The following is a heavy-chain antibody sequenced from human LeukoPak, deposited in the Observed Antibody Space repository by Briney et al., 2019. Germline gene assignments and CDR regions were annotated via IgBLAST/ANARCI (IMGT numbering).Heavy chain of an antibody. CDR3: MTTPPSALHYYYYYMDV. V-gene: IGHV3-23*01. CDR2: ISGSGGST. Sequence: SGGSLRLSCAASGFTFSSYAMSWVRQAPGKGLEWVSAISGSGGSTYYADSVKGRFTISRDNSKNTLYLQMNSLRAEDTAVYYCMTTPPSALHYYYYYMDVWGKGTTVTVSS. CDR1: GFTFSSYA. J-gene: IGHJ6*03. D-gene: IGHD4-11*01.